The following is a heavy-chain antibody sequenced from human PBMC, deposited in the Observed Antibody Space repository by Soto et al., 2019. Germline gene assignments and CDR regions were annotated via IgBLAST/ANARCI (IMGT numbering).Heavy chain of an antibody. J-gene: IGHJ6*04. CDR2: IIPVLDLA. CDR3: ARGGKLGGDLDV. D-gene: IGHD3-10*01. CDR1: GGTFNRET. Sequence: QAQLVPSGAEVKKPGSSVKVSCKASGGTFNRETFSWVRQAPGQGLQWMGRIIPVLDLADYAQKFEGRVTITADTSTTTVYLDLSGLGSDDTAVYYCARGGKLGGDLDVWGKGTPVIVSS. V-gene: IGHV1-69*02.